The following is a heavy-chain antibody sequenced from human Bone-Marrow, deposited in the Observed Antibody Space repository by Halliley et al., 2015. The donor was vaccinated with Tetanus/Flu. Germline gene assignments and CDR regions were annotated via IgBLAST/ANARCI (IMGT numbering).Heavy chain of an antibody. J-gene: IGHJ2*01. CDR2: ISSSGSTT. CDR1: GFSVTSYE. V-gene: IGHV3-48*03. D-gene: IGHD3-22*01. CDR3: ARATYYYDSSGYAHWHFDL. Sequence: SLRLSCAASGFSVTSYEMNWVRQAPGKGLEWVSHISSSGSTTYYGDSVKGRVTISRDNAKNSLYLQMNSLRAEDTAVYYCARATYYYDSSGYAHWHFDLWGRGPLVTVSS.